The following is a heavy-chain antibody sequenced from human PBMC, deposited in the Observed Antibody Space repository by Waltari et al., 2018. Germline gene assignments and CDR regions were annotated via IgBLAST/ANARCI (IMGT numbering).Heavy chain of an antibody. Sequence: EVQLVESGGGLVQPGGSLRLSCAASGFTFNKFWMTWVRQAPGKGLEWLANINQGAGEKYYVDSLKGRVTISRDNAKNSLYLQMTSLRAEDTAVYYCARHAWGYFQYWGQGTLVTVSS. CDR2: INQGAGEK. J-gene: IGHJ1*01. CDR3: ARHAWGYFQY. CDR1: GFTFNKFW. V-gene: IGHV3-7*01. D-gene: IGHD3-16*01.